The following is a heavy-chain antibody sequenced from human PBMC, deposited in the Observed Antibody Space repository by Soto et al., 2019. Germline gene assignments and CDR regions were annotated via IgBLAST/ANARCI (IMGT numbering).Heavy chain of an antibody. CDR3: ARSQLYYGLDV. D-gene: IGHD2-2*01. CDR2: IDYSGST. Sequence: SETLSLTCTVSGGSISSGGYYWSWIRQHPGKGLEWIGYIDYSGSTYYNPSLKRRVTISIDTSKNQVSLQLTSVTAADTAVYYCARSQLYYGLDVWGQGTTVTVS. V-gene: IGHV4-31*03. J-gene: IGHJ6*02. CDR1: GGSISSGGYY.